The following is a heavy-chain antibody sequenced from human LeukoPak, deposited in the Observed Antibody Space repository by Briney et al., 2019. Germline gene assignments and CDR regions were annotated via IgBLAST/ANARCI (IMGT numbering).Heavy chain of an antibody. Sequence: GGSLRLSCAASGFTFSSYAMSWVRQAPGKGLEWVSAISGSGGSTYYADSVKGRFTISRDNSKNTLYLQMNSLRAEDTAVYYCARVLDYDSSGYYPEPYYFDYWGQGSLVTVSS. V-gene: IGHV3-23*01. J-gene: IGHJ4*02. D-gene: IGHD3-22*01. CDR2: ISGSGGST. CDR1: GFTFSSYA. CDR3: ARVLDYDSSGYYPEPYYFDY.